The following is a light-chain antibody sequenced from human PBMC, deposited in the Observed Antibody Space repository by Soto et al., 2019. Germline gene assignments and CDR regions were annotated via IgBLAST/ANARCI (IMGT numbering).Light chain of an antibody. Sequence: EIVLTQSPGTLSLSPGERATLSCRASQSVSSDYLGWYQQKPGQAPRLLIYGASSRATGIPDRFSGSGSGTDFTLTSSRLEPDDFAVYYCQQYVRSPPTFGPGTTVDIK. V-gene: IGKV3-20*01. CDR3: QQYVRSPPT. CDR1: QSVSSDY. CDR2: GAS. J-gene: IGKJ3*01.